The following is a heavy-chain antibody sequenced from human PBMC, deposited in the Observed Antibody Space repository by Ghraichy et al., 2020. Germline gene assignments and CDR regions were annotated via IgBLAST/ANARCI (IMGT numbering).Heavy chain of an antibody. D-gene: IGHD6-13*01. J-gene: IGHJ4*02. CDR2: ISWNSGSI. Sequence: GGSLRLSCAASGFTFDDYAMHWVRQAAGKGLEWVSGISWNSGSIGYADSVKGRFTISRDNAKNSLYLQMNSLRVEDTALYYCVKAPLGGVYSRSPGDFWGQGTQVTVSS. CDR3: VKAPLGGVYSRSPGDF. CDR1: GFTFDDYA. V-gene: IGHV3-9*01.